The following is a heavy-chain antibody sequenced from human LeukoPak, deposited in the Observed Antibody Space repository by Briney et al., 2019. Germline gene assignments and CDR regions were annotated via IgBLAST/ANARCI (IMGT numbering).Heavy chain of an antibody. J-gene: IGHJ5*02. CDR3: ARGYEQQLPTYNWFDP. CDR1: GYTFTSYA. V-gene: IGHV1-18*01. CDR2: ISAYNGNT. Sequence: ASVKVSCKAPGYTFTSYAFSWVRQAPGQGLEWMGWISAYNGNTNYAQKLQGRVTMTTDTSTSTAYMELRSLRSDDTAVYYCARGYEQQLPTYNWFDPWGQGTLVTVSS. D-gene: IGHD6-13*01.